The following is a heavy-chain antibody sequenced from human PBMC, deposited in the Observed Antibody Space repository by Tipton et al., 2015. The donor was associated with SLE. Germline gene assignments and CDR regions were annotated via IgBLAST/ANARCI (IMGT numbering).Heavy chain of an antibody. Sequence: TLSLTCTVSGGSISSSSYYWGWIRQPPGKGLEWIGNIYYSGITYHNPSLKRRVTLSVDPSKNQFSLKLGSVTAADTAVYSCASRPTVSTRSGHYYYGMDVWGQGTKVTVSS. CDR3: ASRPTVSTRSGHYYYGMDV. J-gene: IGHJ6*02. D-gene: IGHD4-11*01. CDR2: IYYSGIT. CDR1: GGSISSSSYY. V-gene: IGHV4-39*07.